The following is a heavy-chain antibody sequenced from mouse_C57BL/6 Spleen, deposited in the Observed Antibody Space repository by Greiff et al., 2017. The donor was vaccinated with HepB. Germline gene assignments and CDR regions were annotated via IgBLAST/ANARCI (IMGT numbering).Heavy chain of an antibody. D-gene: IGHD2-2*01. CDR3: ASMVTTEGFAY. CDR1: GYTFTSYW. J-gene: IGHJ3*01. Sequence: QVHVKQPGAELVMPGASVKLSCKASGYTFTSYWMHWVKQRPGQGLEWIGEIDPSDSYTNYNQKFKGKSTLTVDKSSSTAYMQLSSLTSEDSAVYYCASMVTTEGFAYWGQGTLVTVSA. CDR2: IDPSDSYT. V-gene: IGHV1-69*01.